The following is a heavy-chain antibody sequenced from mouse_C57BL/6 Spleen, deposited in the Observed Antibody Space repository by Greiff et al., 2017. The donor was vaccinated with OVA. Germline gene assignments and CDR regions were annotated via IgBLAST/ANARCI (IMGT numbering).Heavy chain of an antibody. Sequence: QVQLQQSGAELVKPGASVKLSCKASGYTFTSYWMQWVKQRPGQGLEWIGEIDPSDSYTNYNQKFKGKATLTVDTSSSTAYMQLSSLTSEDSAVYYCASSGEGDYWGQGTTLTVSS. J-gene: IGHJ2*01. CDR3: ASSGEGDY. CDR1: GYTFTSYW. V-gene: IGHV1-50*01. D-gene: IGHD4-1*01. CDR2: IDPSDSYT.